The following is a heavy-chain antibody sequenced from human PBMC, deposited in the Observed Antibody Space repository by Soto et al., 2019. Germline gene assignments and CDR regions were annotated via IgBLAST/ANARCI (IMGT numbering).Heavy chain of an antibody. Sequence: VQLVESGGGVVQPGRSLRLSCAASGFTFSSYGIHWVRQAPGKGLEWVAVIWYDGSNKYYADSVKGRFTISRDNSKNTLYLEMNSLRAEDTDVYYCAREAMADSYGRDVWGQGTTVTVSS. CDR3: AREAMADSYGRDV. CDR2: IWYDGSNK. J-gene: IGHJ6*02. V-gene: IGHV3-33*01. D-gene: IGHD5-18*01. CDR1: GFTFSSYG.